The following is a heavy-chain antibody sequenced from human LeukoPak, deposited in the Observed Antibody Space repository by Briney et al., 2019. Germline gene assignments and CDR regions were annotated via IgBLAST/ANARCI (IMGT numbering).Heavy chain of an antibody. CDR1: GFTFSTYS. CDR3: ARSTSYSAAAGTPENAFDI. CDR2: ISSSSSYI. V-gene: IGHV3-21*01. J-gene: IGHJ3*02. Sequence: GGSLRLSCAASGFTFSTYSMKWVRQAPGKGLEWVSSISSSSSYIYYPDSVKGRFTISRDNAKNSLYLQMNSLRAEDTAVYYCARSTSYSAAAGTPENAFDIWGQGTMVTVSS. D-gene: IGHD6-13*01.